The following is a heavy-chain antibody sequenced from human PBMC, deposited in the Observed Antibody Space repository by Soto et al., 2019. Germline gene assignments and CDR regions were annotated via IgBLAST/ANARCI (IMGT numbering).Heavy chain of an antibody. CDR2: IIPIFGTA. CDR1: GGTFSSYA. J-gene: IGHJ6*02. D-gene: IGHD3-16*02. CDR3: ARPGVDWVSYRDYYYSYVMDV. V-gene: IGHV1-69*13. Sequence: SVKVSCKASGGTFSSYAISWVRQAPGQGLEWMGGIIPIFGTANYAQKFQGRVTITADESTSTAYMELSSLRPEDTAVYYCARPGVDWVSYRDYYYSYVMDVWGQGATVTVSS.